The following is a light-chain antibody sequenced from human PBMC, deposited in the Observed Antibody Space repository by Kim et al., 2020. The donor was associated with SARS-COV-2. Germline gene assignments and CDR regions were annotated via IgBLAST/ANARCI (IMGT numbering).Light chain of an antibody. J-gene: IGLJ3*02. CDR1: SSDIGSYNR. CDR2: EVS. CDR3: SSYTSSSTWV. V-gene: IGLV2-18*02. Sequence: QSALTQPPSVSGSPGQSVTISCTGTSSDIGSYNRVSWYQQPPGTAPQLMIYEVSNRPSGVPDRFSGSKSGNTASLTISGLQAEDEADYYCSSYTSSSTWVFGGGTQLTVL.